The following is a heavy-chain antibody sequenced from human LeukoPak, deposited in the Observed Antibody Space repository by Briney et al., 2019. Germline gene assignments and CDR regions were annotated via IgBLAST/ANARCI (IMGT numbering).Heavy chain of an antibody. Sequence: ASVKVSCKASGHTFTGYYMHWVRQAPGQGLEWMGWINPNSGGTNYAQKFQGRVTMTRDTSISTAYMELSGLRSDDTAVYYCARTDQAYCGGDCYRGAFDIWGQGTMVTVSS. CDR2: INPNSGGT. V-gene: IGHV1-2*02. CDR3: ARTDQAYCGGDCYRGAFDI. CDR1: GHTFTGYY. J-gene: IGHJ3*02. D-gene: IGHD2-21*02.